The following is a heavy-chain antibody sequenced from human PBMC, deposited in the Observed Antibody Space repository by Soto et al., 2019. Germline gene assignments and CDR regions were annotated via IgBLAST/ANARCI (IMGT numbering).Heavy chain of an antibody. CDR3: AKHGSSWYTEIDY. CDR2: ISGSGGST. V-gene: IGHV3-23*01. D-gene: IGHD6-13*01. CDR1: GFTFNNYG. Sequence: GGSLRLSCAASGFTFNNYGMSWVRQAPGKGLEWVSAISGSGGSTYYADSVKGRFTISRDNSKNTLYLQMNSLRAEDTAVYYCAKHGSSWYTEIDYWGQGTLVTVSS. J-gene: IGHJ4*02.